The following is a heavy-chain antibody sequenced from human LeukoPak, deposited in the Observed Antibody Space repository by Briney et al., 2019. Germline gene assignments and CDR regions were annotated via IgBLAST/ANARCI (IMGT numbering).Heavy chain of an antibody. Sequence: SVTVTFKASGGTFSIYAISWVRQAPGQGLEWMGGIIPIFGTANYAQKFQGRVTITADESTSTAYMELSSLRSEDTAVYYCARGAPLKRIIMVRGDANVFDIWGQGTMVTVSS. CDR2: IIPIFGTA. D-gene: IGHD3-10*01. J-gene: IGHJ3*02. V-gene: IGHV1-69*13. CDR1: GGTFSIYA. CDR3: ARGAPLKRIIMVRGDANVFDI.